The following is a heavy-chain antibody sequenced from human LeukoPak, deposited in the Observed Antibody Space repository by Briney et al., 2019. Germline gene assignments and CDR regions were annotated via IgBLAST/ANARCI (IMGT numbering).Heavy chain of an antibody. D-gene: IGHD6-13*01. CDR1: GFTLSSYE. CDR2: ISSSGSTI. J-gene: IGHJ4*02. CDR3: ARVIAAAGTTLDY. V-gene: IGHV3-48*03. Sequence: GGSLRLSCAASGFTLSSYEMNWVRQAPGKGLEWVSYISSSGSTIYYADSVKGRFAISRDNAKNSLYLQMNSLRAEDTAVYYCARVIAAAGTTLDYWGQGTLVTVSS.